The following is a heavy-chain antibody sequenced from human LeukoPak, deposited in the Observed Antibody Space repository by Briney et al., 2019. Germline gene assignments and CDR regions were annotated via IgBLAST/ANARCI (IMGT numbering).Heavy chain of an antibody. CDR2: IYTSGST. Sequence: SETLSLTCTVSGGSISSYYWSWIRQPAGKGLEWIGRIYTSGSTNYNPSLKSRVTMSVDTSKNQFSLKLSSVTAADTAVYYCARGRGTMVRGAALYYWGQGTLVTVSS. CDR3: ARGRGTMVRGAALYY. CDR1: GGSISSYY. D-gene: IGHD3-10*01. J-gene: IGHJ4*02. V-gene: IGHV4-4*07.